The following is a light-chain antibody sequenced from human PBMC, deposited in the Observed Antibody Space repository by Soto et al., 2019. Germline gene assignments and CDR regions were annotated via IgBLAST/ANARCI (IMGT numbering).Light chain of an antibody. CDR3: QQSYSTPLT. V-gene: IGKV1-39*01. CDR2: AAS. J-gene: IGKJ4*01. CDR1: QSISSY. Sequence: IQMTQSPSSLSASVGDRVTITCLASQSISSYLNWYQQKPGKAPKLLIYAASSLQSGVPSRFSGSGSGTDFTLTISSLQPEDFATYYCQQSYSTPLTFGGGTKVDIK.